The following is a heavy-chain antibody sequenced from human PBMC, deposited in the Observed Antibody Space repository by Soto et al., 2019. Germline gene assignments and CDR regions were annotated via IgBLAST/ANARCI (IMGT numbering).Heavy chain of an antibody. Sequence: SETLSLTCAVSGGSISSSNWWSWVRQPPGKGLEWIGEIYHSGSTNYNPSLKSRVTISVDKSKNQFSLKLSSVTAADTAVYYCARGEDGIPSSPFDYWGQGTLVTVSS. CDR2: IYHSGST. CDR3: ARGEDGIPSSPFDY. V-gene: IGHV4-4*02. CDR1: GGSISSSNW. J-gene: IGHJ4*02. D-gene: IGHD1-20*01.